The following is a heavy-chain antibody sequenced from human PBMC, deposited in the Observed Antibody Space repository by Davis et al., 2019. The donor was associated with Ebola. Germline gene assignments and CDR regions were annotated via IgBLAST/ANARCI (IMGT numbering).Heavy chain of an antibody. J-gene: IGHJ4*02. D-gene: IGHD6-13*01. CDR2: INHSGST. Sequence: GSLRLSCTTSGFTFGDYAMSWFRQPPGKGLEWIGEINHSGSTNYNPSLKSRVTISVDTSKNQFSLQLNSVTAADTAVYYCARGDLGGKQLVYWGQGTLVTVSS. CDR3: ARGDLGGKQLVY. V-gene: IGHV4-34*01. CDR1: GFTFGDYA.